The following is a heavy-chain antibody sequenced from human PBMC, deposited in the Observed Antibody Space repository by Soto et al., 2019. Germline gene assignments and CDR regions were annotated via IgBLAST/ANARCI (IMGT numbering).Heavy chain of an antibody. CDR1: GGSISSGDYS. Sequence: SETLSFTCTVSGGSISSGDYSWSWVRQSPGKGLEWIGEINHSGSTNYNPSLKSRVTISVDTSKNQFSLKLSSVTAADTAVYYCARGPRSWTRSNYYYMDVWGKGTTVTVSS. J-gene: IGHJ6*03. CDR3: ARGPRSWTRSNYYYMDV. V-gene: IGHV4-39*07. D-gene: IGHD3-10*01. CDR2: INHSGST.